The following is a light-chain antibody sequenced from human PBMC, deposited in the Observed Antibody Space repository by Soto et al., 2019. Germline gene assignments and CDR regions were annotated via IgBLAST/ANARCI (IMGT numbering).Light chain of an antibody. J-gene: IGLJ1*01. CDR2: SNN. CDR1: SSNIGSNT. CDR3: AAWDDSLNVFYV. Sequence: QSVLTQPPSASGTPGQRVTISCSGSSSNIGSNTVNWYQQLPGTAPKLLIYSNNQRPSGVPDRFSGSKSGTSASLAISGLQSEDEADYYYAAWDDSLNVFYVFGTGTKLTVL. V-gene: IGLV1-44*01.